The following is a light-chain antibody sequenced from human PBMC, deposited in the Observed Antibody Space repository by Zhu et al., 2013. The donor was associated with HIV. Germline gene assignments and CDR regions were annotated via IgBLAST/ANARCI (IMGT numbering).Light chain of an antibody. J-gene: IGKJ3*01. CDR2: RAS. V-gene: IGKV3-11*01. CDR3: QHVNENAA. CDR1: QSVGNY. Sequence: ESVLTQSPATLSLSPGERATLSCRASQSVGNYLAWYQHKPGQAPRLLIYRASTRATGVPARFSGGGSGTEFTLTISSLQPDDFATYYCQHVNENAAFGPGTKVDV.